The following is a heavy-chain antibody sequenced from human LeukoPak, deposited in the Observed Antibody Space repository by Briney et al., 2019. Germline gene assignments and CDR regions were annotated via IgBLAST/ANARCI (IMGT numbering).Heavy chain of an antibody. CDR3: ARLYYDFWMGY. CDR1: GFTFSNYG. Sequence: GGSLRLSCAASGFTFSNYGMSWVRQAPGKGLEWVSAISGSGGSTYYADSVKGRFTISRDNSKNTLYLQMNSLRAEDTAVYYCARLYYDFWMGYWGQGTLVTVSS. CDR2: ISGSGGST. V-gene: IGHV3-23*01. D-gene: IGHD3-3*01. J-gene: IGHJ4*02.